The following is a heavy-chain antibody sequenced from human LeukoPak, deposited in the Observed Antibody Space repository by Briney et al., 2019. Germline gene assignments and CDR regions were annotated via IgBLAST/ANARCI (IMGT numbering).Heavy chain of an antibody. J-gene: IGHJ4*02. CDR1: GFTLSSYW. D-gene: IGHD1-26*01. CDR3: ARYSGSPHWYFDY. CDR2: IKEDGSEK. Sequence: PGGSLRLSCAASGFTLSSYWMSWVRQAPGEGLEWVANIKEDGSEKYYVDSVKGRFTISRDNAKNSLYLQMNSLRAEDTAVYYCARYSGSPHWYFDYWGQGTLVTVSS. V-gene: IGHV3-7*05.